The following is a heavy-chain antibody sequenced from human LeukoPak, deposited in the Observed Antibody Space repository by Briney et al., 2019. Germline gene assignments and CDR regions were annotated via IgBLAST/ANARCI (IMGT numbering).Heavy chain of an antibody. CDR3: ARANFEAVAGTYRYYGMDV. CDR1: GGTFSSYA. D-gene: IGHD6-19*01. V-gene: IGHV1-46*01. CDR2: INPTGGST. J-gene: IGHJ6*02. Sequence: ASVKVSCKASGGTFSSYAISWVRQAPGRGLEWMGIINPTGGSTTYAQKFQGRVTMTRDTSTSTVYMDLSSLRFEDTAVYYCARANFEAVAGTYRYYGMDVWGQGTTVTVSS.